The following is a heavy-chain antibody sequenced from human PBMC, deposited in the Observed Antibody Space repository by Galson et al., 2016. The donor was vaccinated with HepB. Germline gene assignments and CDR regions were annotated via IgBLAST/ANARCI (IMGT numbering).Heavy chain of an antibody. CDR1: GFSFTTYY. J-gene: IGHJ4*02. Sequence: SLRLSCAASGFSFTTYYMDWVRQAPGKRLEYVSGISNNGGAKYHADSVKGRFTISRDNSKNTVDPHMSSLRPEDTAAYYCVRAWSGSSPDYWGQGTLVTVSS. CDR3: VRAWSGSSPDY. CDR2: ISNNGGAK. V-gene: IGHV3-64D*09. D-gene: IGHD1-26*01.